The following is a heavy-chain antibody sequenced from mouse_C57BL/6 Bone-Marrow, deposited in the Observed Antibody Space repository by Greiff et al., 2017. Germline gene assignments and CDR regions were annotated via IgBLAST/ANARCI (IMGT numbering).Heavy chain of an antibody. CDR1: GYTFTSYW. J-gene: IGHJ2*01. CDR3: ARWDTTVTEDLDY. CDR2: INPSNGGT. V-gene: IGHV1-53*01. Sequence: QVQLQQPGAELVKPGASVKVSCKASGYTFTSYWMHWVKQRPGQGLEWIGNINPSNGGTNYNEKFKSKATLTVDKSSSTAYMQLSSLTSEDSAVYYCARWDTTVTEDLDYWGQGTTLTVSS. D-gene: IGHD1-1*01.